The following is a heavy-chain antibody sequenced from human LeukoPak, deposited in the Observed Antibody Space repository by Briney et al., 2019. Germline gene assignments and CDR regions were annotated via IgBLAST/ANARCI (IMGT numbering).Heavy chain of an antibody. J-gene: IGHJ4*02. D-gene: IGHD3-9*01. Sequence: ASAKVSCKASGYTFTGYYMHWVRQAPGQGLEWMGWINPNSGGTNYAQKFQGRVTMTRDASISTAYMELSRLRSDDTAVYYCARSGVLRYFDWLYKLDYWGQGTLVTVSS. V-gene: IGHV1-2*02. CDR2: INPNSGGT. CDR3: ARSGVLRYFDWLYKLDY. CDR1: GYTFTGYY.